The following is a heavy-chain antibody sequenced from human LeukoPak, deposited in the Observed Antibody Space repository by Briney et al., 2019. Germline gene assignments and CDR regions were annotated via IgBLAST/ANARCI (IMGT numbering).Heavy chain of an antibody. CDR1: GYTFTSYG. D-gene: IGHD1-26*01. CDR2: ISAYNGNT. Sequence: VASVKVSCKASGYTFTSYGISWVRQAPGQGLEWMGWISAYNGNTNYAQKLQGRVTMTTDTSTSTAYMELRSLRSDDTAVYYCARARSYYTHTPFDYWGQGTLVTVSS. J-gene: IGHJ4*02. V-gene: IGHV1-18*01. CDR3: ARARSYYTHTPFDY.